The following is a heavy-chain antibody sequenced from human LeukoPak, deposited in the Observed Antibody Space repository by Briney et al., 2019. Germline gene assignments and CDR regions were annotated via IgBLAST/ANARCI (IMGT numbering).Heavy chain of an antibody. CDR1: GYSISSGFY. Sequence: PSETLSLTCSVSGYSISSGFYWGWIRQPPGQGLEWIGSIFHSGSTYYKLSLKSRVTISVDTSKNQFSLKLSSVTAADTAVYYCARANYYDTSGYSRGAFDIWGQGTMVTVSS. CDR2: IFHSGST. V-gene: IGHV4-38-2*02. CDR3: ARANYYDTSGYSRGAFDI. D-gene: IGHD3-22*01. J-gene: IGHJ3*02.